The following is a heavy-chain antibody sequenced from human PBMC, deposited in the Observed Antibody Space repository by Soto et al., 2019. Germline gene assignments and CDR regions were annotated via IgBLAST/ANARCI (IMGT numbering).Heavy chain of an antibody. D-gene: IGHD3-3*01. CDR1: GFTFSSYE. CDR3: ARDMVSDFGVVPGPAGMDV. Sequence: GGSLRLSCAASGFTFSSYEMNWVRQAPGKGLEWVSYISSSGSTIYYADSVKGRFTISRDNAKNSLYLQMNSLRAEDTAVYYCARDMVSDFGVVPGPAGMDVWGQGTTVTVSS. J-gene: IGHJ6*02. V-gene: IGHV3-48*03. CDR2: ISSSGSTI.